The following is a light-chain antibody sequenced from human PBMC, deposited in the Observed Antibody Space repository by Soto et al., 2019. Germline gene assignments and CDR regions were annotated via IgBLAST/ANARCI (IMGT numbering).Light chain of an antibody. CDR2: KAS. V-gene: IGKV1-5*03. J-gene: IGKJ1*01. CDR3: QQYNDNWT. CDR1: QSISSW. Sequence: DIQMTQSPSTLSPSVGNRVNITCRASQSISSWLAWYQQKPGTAPNLLIYKASTLQSGVPSRFSGSGSGTEFTLTISSLQPDDSATYYCQQYNDNWTFGQGTKVDIK.